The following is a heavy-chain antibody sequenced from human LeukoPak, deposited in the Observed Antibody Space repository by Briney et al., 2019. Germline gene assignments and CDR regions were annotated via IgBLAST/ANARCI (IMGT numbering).Heavy chain of an antibody. J-gene: IGHJ4*02. CDR1: GFTFSSYA. V-gene: IGHV3-23*01. D-gene: IGHD2-21*02. CDR3: AKSHVFYCGGDCYPYYFDY. CDR2: ISGSGGST. Sequence: GGSLRLSCAASGFTFSSYAMSWVRQAPGKGLEWVSAISGSGGSTYYADSVKGRFTISRDNSKNTLYLQMNSLRAEDTAVYYCAKSHVFYCGGDCYPYYFDYWGQGTLVTVSS.